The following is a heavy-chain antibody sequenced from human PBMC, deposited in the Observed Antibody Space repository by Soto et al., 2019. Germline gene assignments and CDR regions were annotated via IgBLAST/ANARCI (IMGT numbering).Heavy chain of an antibody. V-gene: IGHV4-30-2*01. CDR3: ARVPDV. CDR2: IYHSGST. CDR1: GGSISSGGYS. Sequence: HLQLQESGSGLVKPSQTLSLTCAVSGGSISSGGYSWSWIRQPPGKGLEWIGYIYHSGSTYYNPTPESRXTISVDRSKNQFSLKLSSVTAADTAVYYCARVPDVWGQGTTVTVSS. J-gene: IGHJ6*02.